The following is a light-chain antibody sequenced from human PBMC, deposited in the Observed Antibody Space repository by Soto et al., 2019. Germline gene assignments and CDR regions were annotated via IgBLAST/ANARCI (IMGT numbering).Light chain of an antibody. CDR2: GVS. V-gene: IGKV3-15*01. CDR1: QSVSSK. Sequence: EIVMTQSPATLSVSPGERATLSCRASQSVSSKLVWYQQKPGQPPRLLFCGVSTRATGIPDRFSASGSGTEFTLTISSLQSEDFAVYYCLQYKNWPYTFGQGTKLEIK. CDR3: LQYKNWPYT. J-gene: IGKJ2*01.